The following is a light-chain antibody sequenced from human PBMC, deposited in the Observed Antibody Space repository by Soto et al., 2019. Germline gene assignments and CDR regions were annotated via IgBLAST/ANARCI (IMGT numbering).Light chain of an antibody. CDR1: QSVSSSF. Sequence: EIVLTQSPGTLSLSPGERATLSCRASQSVSSSFLNWYQQKPGQAPRLLIYGASSRATGIPDRFSGSGSGTDFTLTISRLEPEDFAVYYCQQYVRSRLTFGGGTKVDIK. J-gene: IGKJ4*01. CDR3: QQYVRSRLT. V-gene: IGKV3-20*01. CDR2: GAS.